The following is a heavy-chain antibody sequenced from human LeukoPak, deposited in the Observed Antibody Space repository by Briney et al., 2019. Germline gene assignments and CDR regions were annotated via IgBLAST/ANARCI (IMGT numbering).Heavy chain of an antibody. CDR3: AKEGRYGGGWKPFDY. Sequence: GGSLRLSCAASGFTFSSYWMSWVRQAPGKGLEWVANIKQDGSEKYYVDSVKGRFTISRDNAKNSLYLQMNSLRAEDTAVYYCAKEGRYGGGWKPFDYWGQGTLVTVSS. CDR2: IKQDGSEK. J-gene: IGHJ4*02. CDR1: GFTFSSYW. V-gene: IGHV3-7*01. D-gene: IGHD1-26*01.